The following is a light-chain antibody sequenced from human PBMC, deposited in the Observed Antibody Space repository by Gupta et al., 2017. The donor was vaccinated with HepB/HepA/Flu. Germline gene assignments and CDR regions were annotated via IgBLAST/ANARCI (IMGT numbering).Light chain of an antibody. CDR1: QGISNY. J-gene: IGKJ4*01. CDR2: CAS. Sequence: DLQMTPAPSPLSAFVGDRVTITCRARQGISNYLAWYQQKPGKSPELLICCASTLQSGVPARFRGSGSGTDFTLTITSLQPEDVATYFCQKYDRFPLTFGGGTKVEI. CDR3: QKYDRFPLT. V-gene: IGKV1-27*01.